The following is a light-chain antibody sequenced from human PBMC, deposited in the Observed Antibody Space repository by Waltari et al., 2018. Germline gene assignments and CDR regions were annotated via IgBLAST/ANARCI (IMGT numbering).Light chain of an antibody. CDR3: QQYDNLVFT. J-gene: IGKJ3*01. V-gene: IGKV1-5*03. Sequence: DIQMTQSPSTLSASVGDRVTITCRASQSVRTWLAWYQQKPGKAPKLRIYKASSLESGVPSRFSGSGSGTEFTLTISSLQAEDIATYYCQQYDNLVFTFGPGTKVDIK. CDR1: QSVRTW. CDR2: KAS.